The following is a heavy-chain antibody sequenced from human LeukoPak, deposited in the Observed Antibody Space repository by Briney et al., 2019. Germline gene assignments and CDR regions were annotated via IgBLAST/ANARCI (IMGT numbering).Heavy chain of an antibody. J-gene: IGHJ4*02. CDR3: ARDRMPTIEGFDY. D-gene: IGHD5-24*01. CDR2: TWYDGSNK. V-gene: IGHV3-33*01. CDR1: GFTFSSYG. Sequence: GRSLRLSCAASGFTFSSYGMNWVRQAPGKGLEWVAVTWYDGSNKYYADSVKGRFTNSRDNSKNTLYLQMNSLRAEDTAVYYCARDRMPTIEGFDYWGQRTLVTVSS.